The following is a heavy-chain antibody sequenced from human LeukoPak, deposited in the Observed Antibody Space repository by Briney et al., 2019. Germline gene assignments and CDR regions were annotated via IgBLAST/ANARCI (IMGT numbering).Heavy chain of an antibody. Sequence: GGSLRLSCAASGFTVSSNCMSWVRQAPGKGLEWVSVIYSGGSTYYADSVKGRFTISRDNSKNTLYLQMNSLRPEDTAVYYCARVYGVNFDYWGQGTLVTVSS. CDR1: GFTVSSNC. J-gene: IGHJ4*02. CDR2: IYSGGST. CDR3: ARVYGVNFDY. V-gene: IGHV3-53*01. D-gene: IGHD4-17*01.